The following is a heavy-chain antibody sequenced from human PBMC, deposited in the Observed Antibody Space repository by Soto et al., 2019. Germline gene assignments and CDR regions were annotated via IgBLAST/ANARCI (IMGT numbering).Heavy chain of an antibody. CDR1: GFTFSDYW. Sequence: GGSLRLSCAASGFTFSDYWMTWVRQAPGKGLEWVANIKEDGSEKYYVDSVKGRFTISRDNARKSLYLQMNTLRAEDTALYYCARGTGIDSWGQGTMVTVYS. CDR3: ARGTGIDS. V-gene: IGHV3-7*01. J-gene: IGHJ4*02. CDR2: IKEDGSEK. D-gene: IGHD3-10*01.